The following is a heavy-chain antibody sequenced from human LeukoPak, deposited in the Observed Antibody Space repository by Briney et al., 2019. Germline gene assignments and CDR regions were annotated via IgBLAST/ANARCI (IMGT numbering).Heavy chain of an antibody. CDR2: INPNSGGT. V-gene: IGHV1-2*02. D-gene: IGHD5-12*01. J-gene: IGHJ5*02. CDR3: ARGGQRSVATIQFWFDP. Sequence: ASVKVSCKASGYTFTGYYMHWVRQAPGQGLEWMGWINPNSGGTNYAQQFQGRVTMTRDTSISTAYMELTRLRSDDTAVYYCARGGQRSVATIQFWFDPWGQGTLVTVSS. CDR1: GYTFTGYY.